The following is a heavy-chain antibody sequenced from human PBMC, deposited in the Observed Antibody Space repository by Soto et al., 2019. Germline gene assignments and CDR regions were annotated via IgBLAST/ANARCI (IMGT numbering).Heavy chain of an antibody. Sequence: QVQLMQSGAEVKKPGSSVKVSCKASGGTFSTSAISWVRQAPGEGLEWVGGIMPVFATPDYAQKFQGRVTITADESTTTAYLDLTSMTTDHTAVYYCARDKGRQQLGGNYYYILDVWGQGTAITVSS. CDR2: IMPVFATP. D-gene: IGHD3-3*02. J-gene: IGHJ6*02. CDR3: ARDKGRQQLGGNYYYILDV. CDR1: GGTFSTSA. V-gene: IGHV1-69*12.